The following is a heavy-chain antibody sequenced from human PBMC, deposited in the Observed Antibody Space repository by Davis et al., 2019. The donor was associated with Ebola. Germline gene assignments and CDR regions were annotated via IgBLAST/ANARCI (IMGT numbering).Heavy chain of an antibody. J-gene: IGHJ6*02. V-gene: IGHV4-39*01. CDR2: VYYSGTT. D-gene: IGHD3-16*01. CDR1: GASISRSAYY. CDR3: ARGRAFYYYYGMDV. Sequence: SETLSLTCTVSGASISRSAYYWGWVRQPPGKGLEWIGSVYYSGTTYYNPSLKSRVTISVDTSKNQFSLNLSSVTAADTAVYYCARGRAFYYYYGMDVWGQGTTVTVSS.